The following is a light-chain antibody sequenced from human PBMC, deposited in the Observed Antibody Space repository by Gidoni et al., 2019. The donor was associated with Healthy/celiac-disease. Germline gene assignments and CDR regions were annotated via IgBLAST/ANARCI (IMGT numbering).Light chain of an antibody. V-gene: IGKV3-15*01. CDR3: QQYNNWPPVT. Sequence: EVLMTPSPSTLSLSAEKSATLSCSTRQSSSSNLAWYQQKPGQAPRLLIYGASTRATGIPARFSGSGSGTEFTLTISRLQSEDFAVYYCQQYNNWPPVTFGGGTKVEIK. CDR2: GAS. CDR1: QSSSSN. J-gene: IGKJ4*01.